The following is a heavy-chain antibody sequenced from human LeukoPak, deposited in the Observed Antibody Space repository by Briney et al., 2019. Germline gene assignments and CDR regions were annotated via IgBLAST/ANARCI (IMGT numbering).Heavy chain of an antibody. D-gene: IGHD3-10*02. CDR3: AELGITMIGGV. CDR1: GFTFSSHG. J-gene: IGHJ6*04. V-gene: IGHV3-48*04. CDR2: ISSSGSTI. Sequence: GGSLRLSCAASGFTFSSHGMNWVRQAPGKGLEWVSYISSSGSTIYYADSVKGRFTISRDNAKNSLYLQMNSLRAEDTAVYYCAELGITMIGGVWGKGTTVTISS.